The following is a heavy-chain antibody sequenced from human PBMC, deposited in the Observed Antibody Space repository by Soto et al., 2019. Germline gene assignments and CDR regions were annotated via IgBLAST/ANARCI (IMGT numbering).Heavy chain of an antibody. J-gene: IGHJ6*02. CDR1: GYTFSRSG. Sequence: QVQLVQSGAEVKKPGASVKVSCKASGYTFSRSGISWVRQAPGQGLEWMGWINGYNCNTNYTQKMQGRITMTTDTPTSTAYMELRSLRSDDTAVYYGARMGDVPYYYYGMDVWGQGTTVIVSS. D-gene: IGHD3-16*01. CDR2: INGYNCNT. CDR3: ARMGDVPYYYYGMDV. V-gene: IGHV1-18*01.